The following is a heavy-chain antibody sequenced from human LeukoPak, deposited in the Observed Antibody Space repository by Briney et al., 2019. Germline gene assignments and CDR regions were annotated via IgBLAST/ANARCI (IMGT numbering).Heavy chain of an antibody. CDR3: AKDIGYSGTLDY. J-gene: IGHJ4*02. V-gene: IGHV3-43*02. CDR2: ISGDGGST. CDR1: GFTFDDYA. Sequence: GGSLRLSCAASGFTFDDYAMHWVGQAPGKGLEWVSLISGDGGSTYYADSVKGRFTISRDNSKNSLYLQMNSLRTEDTALYYCAKDIGYSGTLDYWGQGTLVTVSS. D-gene: IGHD1-26*01.